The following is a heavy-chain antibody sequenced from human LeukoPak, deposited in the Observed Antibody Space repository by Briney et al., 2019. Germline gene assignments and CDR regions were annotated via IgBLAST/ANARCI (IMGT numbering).Heavy chain of an antibody. CDR2: INPSGGST. V-gene: IGHV1-46*01. D-gene: IGHD6-19*01. Sequence: ASVKVSCKASGYTFTSYYMHWVRQAPGQGLEWMGIINPSGGSTSYAQKFQGRVTMTRDTSTSTVYVELSSLRSEDTAVYYCATTSSGWHYFDYWGQGTLVTVSS. J-gene: IGHJ4*02. CDR1: GYTFTSYY. CDR3: ATTSSGWHYFDY.